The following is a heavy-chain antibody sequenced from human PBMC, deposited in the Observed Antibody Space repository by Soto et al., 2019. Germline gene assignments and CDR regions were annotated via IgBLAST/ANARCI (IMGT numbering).Heavy chain of an antibody. V-gene: IGHV4-34*01. CDR1: GGSFSGYY. J-gene: IGHJ5*02. CDR2: INHSGST. CDR3: ARGGPPRVWFDP. Sequence: SETLSLTCAVYGGSFSGYYWSWIRQPPGKGLEWIGEINHSGSTNYNPSLKSRVTISVDTSKNQFSLKLSSVTAADTAVYYCARGGPPRVWFDPWGQGTLVTVSS.